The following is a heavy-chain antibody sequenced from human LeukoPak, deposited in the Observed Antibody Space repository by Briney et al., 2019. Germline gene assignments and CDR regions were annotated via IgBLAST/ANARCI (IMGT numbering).Heavy chain of an antibody. D-gene: IGHD1-26*01. CDR1: GFTFTTYS. V-gene: IGHV3-21*01. J-gene: IGHJ4*02. Sequence: GGSLRLSCEASGFTFTTYSMTWVRQAPGKGLEWVSIISSGSSAIFSADALKGRFTISRDDAKNLLYLDMNSLRAEDTAVYYCARDPKVGATKSGYYFDYWGQGTLVTVSS. CDR3: ARDPKVGATKSGYYFDY. CDR2: ISSGSSAI.